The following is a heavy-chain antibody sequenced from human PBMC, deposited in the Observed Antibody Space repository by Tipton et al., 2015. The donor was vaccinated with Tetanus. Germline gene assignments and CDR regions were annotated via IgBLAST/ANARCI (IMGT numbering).Heavy chain of an antibody. CDR3: ARHGGELMLYYFDY. CDR2: INHSGST. Sequence: TLSLTCAVYGGSFSGYYWSWIRQPPGKGLEWIGEINHSGSTNYNPSLKSRVTISVDTSKKQFSLKLSSVTAADTAVYYCARHGGELMLYYFDYWGQGTLVTVSS. CDR1: GGSFSGYY. D-gene: IGHD1-26*01. V-gene: IGHV4-34*01. J-gene: IGHJ4*02.